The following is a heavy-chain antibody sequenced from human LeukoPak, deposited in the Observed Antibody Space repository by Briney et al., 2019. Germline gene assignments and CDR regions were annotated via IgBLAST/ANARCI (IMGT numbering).Heavy chain of an antibody. J-gene: IGHJ5*02. CDR3: ARIHGSGTYYNPQNWFDP. V-gene: IGHV4-38-2*02. CDR1: GYSISSGYY. D-gene: IGHD3-10*01. Sequence: SETLSLTCTVSGYSISSGYYWGWIRQPPGNGLEWIGSIHQSGNTFYNPSLKSRVTISVDTSKNQFSLKLRSVTAADTAVYHCARIHGSGTYYNPQNWFDPWGQGTLVTVST. CDR2: IHQSGNT.